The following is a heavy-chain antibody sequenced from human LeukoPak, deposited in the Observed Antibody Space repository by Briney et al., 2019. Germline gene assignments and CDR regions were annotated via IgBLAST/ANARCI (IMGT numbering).Heavy chain of an antibody. V-gene: IGHV5-51*01. CDR2: TYPADSDT. CDR3: ARLGDYGGNSALY. Sequence: GESLKISCKGSGYSFTSHWIGWVRQMPGKGLEWMGITYPADSDTRYSPSFQGQVTISADKSISTAYLQWSSLKASDTAMCYCARLGDYGGNSALYWGQGTLVTVSS. CDR1: GYSFTSHW. D-gene: IGHD4-23*01. J-gene: IGHJ4*02.